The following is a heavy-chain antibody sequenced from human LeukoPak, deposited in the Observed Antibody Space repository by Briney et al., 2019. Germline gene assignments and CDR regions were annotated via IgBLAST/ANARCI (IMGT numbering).Heavy chain of an antibody. D-gene: IGHD4-11*01. J-gene: IGHJ4*02. CDR1: GFTFSSYA. Sequence: GGSLRLSCAASGFTFSSYAMSWVRQAPGKGLEWVSTISGSGGSTYYADSVKGRFTISRDNSKNTLYLQMNSLRAEDTAVYYCAKMTTVTSRIGDYFDYWGQGTLVTVSS. V-gene: IGHV3-23*01. CDR3: AKMTTVTSRIGDYFDY. CDR2: ISGSGGST.